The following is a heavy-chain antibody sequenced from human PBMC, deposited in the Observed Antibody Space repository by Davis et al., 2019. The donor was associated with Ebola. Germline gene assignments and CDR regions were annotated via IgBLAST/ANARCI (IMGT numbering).Heavy chain of an antibody. CDR2: IIPIFGTA. J-gene: IGHJ6*02. CDR1: GGTFSSYA. D-gene: IGHD6-13*01. Sequence: AASVKVSCKASGGTFSSYAISWVRQAPGQGLEWMGGIIPIFGTANYAQKFQGRVTITADKSTSTAYMELSSLRSEDTAVYYCARGGYSSSFIYYYYGMDVWGQGTTVTVSS. V-gene: IGHV1-69*06. CDR3: ARGGYSSSFIYYYYGMDV.